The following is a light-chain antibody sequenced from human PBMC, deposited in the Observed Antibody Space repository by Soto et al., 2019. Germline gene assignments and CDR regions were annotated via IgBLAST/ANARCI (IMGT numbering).Light chain of an antibody. CDR3: QQYGSSPMT. J-gene: IGKJ1*01. CDR2: GVS. CDR1: QSVSSDY. Sequence: EIVLTQSPGTLSLSPGERATLSCMASQSVSSDYLAWYQQKPGQSPRLLVYGVSSRATGIPDRFSGSGSGTDFTLTISRLEPEDLAVYYCQQYGSSPMTFGQGTKVEIQ. V-gene: IGKV3-20*01.